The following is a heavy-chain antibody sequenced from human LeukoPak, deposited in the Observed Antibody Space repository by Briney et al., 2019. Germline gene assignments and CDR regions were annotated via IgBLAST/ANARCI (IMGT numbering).Heavy chain of an antibody. CDR1: GFTFSSYA. Sequence: PGGSLRLSCAASGFTFSSYAMSWVRQAPGKGLEWVSAISGSGGSTYYADSVKGRFTISRDNSKNTLYLQMNSLRAEDTAVYYCAKDLNYYGSGSTMGYWGQGTLVTVSS. V-gene: IGHV3-23*01. J-gene: IGHJ4*02. CDR3: AKDLNYYGSGSTMGY. D-gene: IGHD3-10*01. CDR2: ISGSGGST.